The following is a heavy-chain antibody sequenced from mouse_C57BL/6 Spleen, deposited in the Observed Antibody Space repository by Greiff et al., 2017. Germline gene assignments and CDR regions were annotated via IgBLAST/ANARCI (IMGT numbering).Heavy chain of an antibody. CDR1: GFTFSDYG. V-gene: IGHV5-17*01. D-gene: IGHD1-1*01. CDR2: ISSGSSTI. CDR3: ARPPYGSSNYYAMDY. Sequence: EVTLVESGGGLVKPGGSLKLSCAASGFTFSDYGMHWVRQAPEKGLEWVAYISSGSSTIYYADTVKGRFTISRDNAKNTLFLQMTSLRSEDTALYYCARPPYGSSNYYAMDYWGQGTSVTVSS. J-gene: IGHJ4*01.